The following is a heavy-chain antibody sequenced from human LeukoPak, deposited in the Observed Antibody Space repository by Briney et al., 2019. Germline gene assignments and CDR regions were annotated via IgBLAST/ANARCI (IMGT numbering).Heavy chain of an antibody. D-gene: IGHD3-9*01. CDR1: GGSISSSNW. V-gene: IGHV4-4*02. CDR3: ARDLYYDILTGYRLGVYYYYMDV. Sequence: SGTLSLTCAVSGGSISSSNWWSWVRPTPGKGLEWIGEIYHSGSTNYNPSLKSRVTILVDKSKNQFSLKLSSVTAADTAVYYCARDLYYDILTGYRLGVYYYYMDVWGKGTTVTISS. CDR2: IYHSGST. J-gene: IGHJ6*03.